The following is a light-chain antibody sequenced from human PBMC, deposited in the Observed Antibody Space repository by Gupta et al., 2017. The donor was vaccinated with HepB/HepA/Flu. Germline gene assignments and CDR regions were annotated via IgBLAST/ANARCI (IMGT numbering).Light chain of an antibody. J-gene: IGKJ4*01. CDR1: QGINNY. CDR2: AAS. V-gene: IGKV1-27*01. CDR3: QKDHTAPLT. Sequence: DTQMTPSPSSLSASVGDRVTITCRASQGINNYLDWYQQKPGKVPKLLIYAASALQTGVPSRFSGSGSGTEFTLTISSLQPEDVATYYCQKDHTAPLTFGGGTLVDIK.